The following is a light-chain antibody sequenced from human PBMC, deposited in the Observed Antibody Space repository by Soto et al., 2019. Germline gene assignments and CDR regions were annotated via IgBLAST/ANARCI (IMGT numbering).Light chain of an antibody. CDR3: QQRSNWIT. J-gene: IGKJ5*01. V-gene: IGKV3-11*01. CDR1: QSVSGN. Sequence: EIVMTQSPGTLSVSPGEGATLSCRASQSVSGNLAWYQQKPGQAPRLLIYDASNRATGIPARFSGSGSGTDFTLTISSLEPEDFAVYYCQQRSNWITFGQGTRLEIK. CDR2: DAS.